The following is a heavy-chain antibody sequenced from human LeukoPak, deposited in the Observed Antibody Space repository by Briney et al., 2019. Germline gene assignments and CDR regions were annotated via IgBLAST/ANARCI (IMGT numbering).Heavy chain of an antibody. CDR3: ARVTGPYSSSWYGRYFDY. CDR2: IIPIFGTA. D-gene: IGHD6-13*01. J-gene: IGHJ4*02. CDR1: GGTFSSYA. V-gene: IGHV1-69*05. Sequence: SVKVSCKASGGTFSSYAISWVRQAPGQGLEWMGGIIPIFGTANYAQKLQGRVTMTTDTSTSTAYMELRSLRSDDTAVYYCARVTGPYSSSWYGRYFDYWGQGTLVTVSS.